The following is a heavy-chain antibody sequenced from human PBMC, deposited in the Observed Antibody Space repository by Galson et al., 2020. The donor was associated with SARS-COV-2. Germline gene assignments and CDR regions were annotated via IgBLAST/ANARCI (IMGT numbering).Heavy chain of an antibody. V-gene: IGHV3-23*01. Sequence: GGSLRLSCAASGFTFNNYAMHWVRQAPGKGLEWLSGILSTGSDTYYADSVKGRFTISRDNSKNTLSLQMNSLRAEDTAIYYCANGHSDDYHSPHTYWGQGTLVTVSS. CDR2: ILSTGSDT. J-gene: IGHJ4*02. D-gene: IGHD4-17*01. CDR3: ANGHSDDYHSPHTY. CDR1: GFTFNNYA.